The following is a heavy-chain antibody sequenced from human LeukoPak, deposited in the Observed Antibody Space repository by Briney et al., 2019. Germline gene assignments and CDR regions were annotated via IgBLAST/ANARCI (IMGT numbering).Heavy chain of an antibody. CDR1: GYTFTGYY. CDR3: ARSPGLDTAVVNRP. V-gene: IGHV1-2*02. J-gene: IGHJ5*02. D-gene: IGHD5-18*01. CDR2: INPNSGGT. Sequence: ASVKVSCKTCGYTFTGYYIHWVRQAPGQGLEWMGWINPNSGGTNYAQNFQGRVTMTRDTSINTAYMELGRLRSDDTAVYYCARSPGLDTAVVNRPWGQGTLITVSS.